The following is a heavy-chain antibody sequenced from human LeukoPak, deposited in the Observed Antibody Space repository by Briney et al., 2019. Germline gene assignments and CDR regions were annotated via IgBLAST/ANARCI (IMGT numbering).Heavy chain of an antibody. J-gene: IGHJ4*02. CDR1: GFTFNTYA. V-gene: IGHV3-23*01. D-gene: IGHD6-19*01. Sequence: GGSLRLSCEASGFTFNTYAIYWVRQAPGKGREWVSGICGSGGCTYYADSVKGRFTISRDNSKNTVYLQMNSLTADDTAVYYCAKTTVGYSSGRYPGWPADCWGQGTLVTVSS. CDR3: AKTTVGYSSGRYPGWPADC. CDR2: ICGSGGCT.